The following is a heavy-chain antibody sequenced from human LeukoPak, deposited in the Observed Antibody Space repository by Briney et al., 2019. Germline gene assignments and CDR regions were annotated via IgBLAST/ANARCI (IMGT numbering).Heavy chain of an antibody. V-gene: IGHV3-23*01. CDR2: VSGNGGST. Sequence: GGSLRLSCTASGFTFGTYAIHWVRQAPGKGLEWVSTVSGNGGSTYYADSVKGRFTISRDNSKNTLYLQMNSLRAEDTAVYYCARDKWFGELPEDAFDIWGQGTMVAVSS. D-gene: IGHD3-10*01. CDR3: ARDKWFGELPEDAFDI. CDR1: GFTFGTYA. J-gene: IGHJ3*02.